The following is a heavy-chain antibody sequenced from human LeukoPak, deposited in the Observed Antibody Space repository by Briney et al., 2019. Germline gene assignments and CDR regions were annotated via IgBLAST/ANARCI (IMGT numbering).Heavy chain of an antibody. CDR3: ARRYCTNGVCSIDY. J-gene: IGHJ4*02. CDR1: GGSISSSSYY. D-gene: IGHD2-8*01. Sequence: SETLSLTCTVSGGSISSSSYYWGWIRQPPGKGLEWIGSIYYSGSTYYNPSLKSRVTISVDTSKNQFSLKLSSVTAADTAVYYCARRYCTNGVCSIDYWGQGTLATVSS. CDR2: IYYSGST. V-gene: IGHV4-39*01.